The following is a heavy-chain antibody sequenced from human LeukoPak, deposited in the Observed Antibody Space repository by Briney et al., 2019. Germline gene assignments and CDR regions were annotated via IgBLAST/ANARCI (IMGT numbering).Heavy chain of an antibody. V-gene: IGHV1-69*13. J-gene: IGHJ3*02. Sequence: ASVKVSCKVSGGTFSSYGISWVRQAPGQGLEWMGGIIPIIFTTNYAQKFQGRVTITADESTNTAYMELSSLRSDDTAVYYCARDIVVGGLDAFDIWGQGTMVTVSS. CDR2: IIPIIFTT. CDR1: GGTFSSYG. CDR3: ARDIVVGGLDAFDI. D-gene: IGHD6-19*01.